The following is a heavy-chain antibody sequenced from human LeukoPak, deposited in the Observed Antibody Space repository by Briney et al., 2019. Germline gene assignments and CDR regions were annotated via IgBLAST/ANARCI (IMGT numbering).Heavy chain of an antibody. CDR1: GGSFSGYY. Sequence: SETLSFTCAVYGGSFSGYYWSWIRQPPGKGLEWIGEINHSGSTNYNPSLKSRVTISVDTSKNQFSLKLSSVTAADTAVYYCARRDYYGMDVWGQGTTVTVSS. J-gene: IGHJ6*02. CDR2: INHSGST. V-gene: IGHV4-34*01. CDR3: ARRDYYGMDV.